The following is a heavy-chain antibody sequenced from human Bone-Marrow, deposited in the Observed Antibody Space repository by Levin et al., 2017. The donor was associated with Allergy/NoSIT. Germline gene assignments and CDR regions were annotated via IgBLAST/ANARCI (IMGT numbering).Heavy chain of an antibody. V-gene: IGHV3-23*01. D-gene: IGHD4-23*01. CDR3: AKGTVASGFDY. Sequence: GGSLRLSCAASGFTFSTYAMSWVRQAPGKGLEWVSAISGSGGNTYYADSAKGRLTISRDNSNNTLYLQMNSLRAEDTAIYYCAKGTVASGFDYWGQGTLVTVSS. CDR2: ISGSGGNT. J-gene: IGHJ4*02. CDR1: GFTFSTYA.